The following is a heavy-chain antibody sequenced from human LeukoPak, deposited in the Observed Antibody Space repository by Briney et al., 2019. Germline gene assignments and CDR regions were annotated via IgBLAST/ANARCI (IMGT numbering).Heavy chain of an antibody. J-gene: IGHJ1*01. CDR1: GGTFSSYA. V-gene: IGHV1-69*04. CDR2: IIPILGIA. CDR3: ARDRGICSGGSCYGGAEYFQH. Sequence: ASVKVSCKASGGTFSSYAISWVRQAPGQGLEWMGRIIPILGIANYAQKFQGRVTITADKSTSTAYMELSSLRSEDTAVYYCARDRGICSGGSCYGGAEYFQHWGQGTLVTVSS. D-gene: IGHD2-15*01.